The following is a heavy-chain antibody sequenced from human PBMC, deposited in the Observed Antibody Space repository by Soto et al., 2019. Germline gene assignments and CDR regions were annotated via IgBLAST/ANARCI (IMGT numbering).Heavy chain of an antibody. Sequence: QVQLQESGPGLVKPSETLSLTCTVSGASISSYFWNWIRQPPGKGLEWIGYIYYSGTTYYNPSLKSRVTMSVDTSKNQFSLKLSSVTAADTAVYYGGAYDSSGYIWGQGTLVTVSS. CDR3: GAYDSSGYI. V-gene: IGHV4-59*08. CDR1: GASISSYF. J-gene: IGHJ4*02. D-gene: IGHD3-22*01. CDR2: IYYSGTT.